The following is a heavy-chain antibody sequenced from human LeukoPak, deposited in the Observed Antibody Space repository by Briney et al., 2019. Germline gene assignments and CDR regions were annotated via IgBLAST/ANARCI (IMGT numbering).Heavy chain of an antibody. Sequence: PGGSLRLPCAASGFTFDDYAMHWVRQAPGKGLEWVSGISWNSGCIGYADSVKGRFTISRDNAKNSLYLQMNSLRPEDTALYYCAKEAAGFDYWGQGTLVTVSS. CDR3: AKEAAGFDY. V-gene: IGHV3-9*01. J-gene: IGHJ4*02. CDR1: GFTFDDYA. D-gene: IGHD6-13*01. CDR2: ISWNSGCI.